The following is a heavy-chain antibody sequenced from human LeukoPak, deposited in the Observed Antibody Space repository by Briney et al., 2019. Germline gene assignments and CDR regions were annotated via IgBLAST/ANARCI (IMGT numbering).Heavy chain of an antibody. Sequence: GGSLRLSCAASGFTFSSYGMHWVRQAPGKGLEWVAVIWYDGSNKYYADSVKGRFTISRDNSKNTLYLQMNSLRAEDTAVYYCARDSSSGWYSSGFDIWGQGTMVTVSS. V-gene: IGHV3-33*01. CDR1: GFTFSSYG. D-gene: IGHD6-19*01. CDR2: IWYDGSNK. CDR3: ARDSSSGWYSSGFDI. J-gene: IGHJ3*02.